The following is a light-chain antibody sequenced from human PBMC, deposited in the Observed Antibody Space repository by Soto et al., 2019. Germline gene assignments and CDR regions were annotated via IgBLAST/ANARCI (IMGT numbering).Light chain of an antibody. CDR1: SSDVGGYNY. Sequence: QSVLTQPASVSGSPGQSIAISCTGTSSDVGGYNYVSWYQQHPGKAPKLMLYEVSNRPSGFSSRFSGSKSGSTASLTISGLQAEDEGDYYCSSSTTTSTLVFGTGTKLTVL. CDR3: SSSTTTSTLV. J-gene: IGLJ1*01. CDR2: EVS. V-gene: IGLV2-14*01.